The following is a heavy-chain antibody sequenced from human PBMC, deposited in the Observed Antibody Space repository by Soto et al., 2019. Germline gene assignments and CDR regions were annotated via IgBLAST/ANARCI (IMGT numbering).Heavy chain of an antibody. J-gene: IGHJ4*02. V-gene: IGHV1-18*01. CDR2: ISPNYGNT. CDR1: GGTFSNYA. D-gene: IGHD6-13*01. CDR3: ARDSVEAVAAAGTLGY. Sequence: ASVKVSCKASGGTFSNYAFSWVRQAPGQGLEWMGWISPNYGNTTYAQKLQGRVTMTTDTSTSTAYMELRSLRSDDTAVYYCARDSVEAVAAAGTLGYWGQGTLVTVSS.